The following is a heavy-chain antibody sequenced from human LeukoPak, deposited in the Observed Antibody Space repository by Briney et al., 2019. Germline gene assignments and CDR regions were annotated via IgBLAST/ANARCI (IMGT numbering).Heavy chain of an antibody. CDR3: VSFDGRGDY. CDR2: INPKSGGT. CDR1: GYTFTGYY. D-gene: IGHD3-9*01. J-gene: IGHJ4*02. V-gene: IGHV1-2*02. Sequence: ASVKVPCKASGYTFTGYYMHWVRQAPGQGLEWMGWINPKSGGTNYAQKFQGRVTMTRDTSTSTVYMELSSLRSEDTAVYYCVSFDGRGDYWGQGTLVTVSS.